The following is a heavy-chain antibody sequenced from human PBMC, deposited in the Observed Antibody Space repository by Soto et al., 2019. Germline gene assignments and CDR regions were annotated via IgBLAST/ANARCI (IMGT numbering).Heavy chain of an antibody. CDR2: IIWDCGST. Sequence: LRLSCCASGFTFDDYAMHWVRQAQGKGLEWDSLIIWDCGSTFYADSVKGRFTISRDSRKNSLYLRMNSLRPEDTALYYCGRGSRARYSVHXWGQGTLVTVSX. CDR1: GFTFDDYA. V-gene: IGHV3-43D*04. J-gene: IGHJ4*02. D-gene: IGHD3-10*02. CDR3: GRGSRARYSVHX.